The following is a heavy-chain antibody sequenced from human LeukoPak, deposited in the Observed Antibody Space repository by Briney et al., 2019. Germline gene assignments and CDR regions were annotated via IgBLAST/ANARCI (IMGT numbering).Heavy chain of an antibody. CDR1: GFSFSSYW. CDR2: IKQDGSEK. Sequence: PGGSLILSCAGSGFSFSSYWMSWVRQAPGKGLEWVANIKQDGSEKDYVDALKGRFTISRDNAKNSLYLQMNSLRAEDTAVYYCARWLELMRNFDWWGQGTLVTVSS. V-gene: IGHV3-7*01. J-gene: IGHJ4*02. CDR3: ARWLELMRNFDW. D-gene: IGHD5-24*01.